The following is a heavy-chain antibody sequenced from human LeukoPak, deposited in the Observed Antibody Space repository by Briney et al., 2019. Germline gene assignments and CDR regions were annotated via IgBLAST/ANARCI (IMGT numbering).Heavy chain of an antibody. V-gene: IGHV4-59*01. CDR3: ARDLGGYNV. D-gene: IGHD5-24*01. J-gene: IGHJ4*02. CDR2: IYYSGST. CDR1: GGSISSYY. Sequence: PSETLSLTCTVSGGSISSYYWSWIRQPPGKGLEWIGYIYYSGSTNYNPSLKGRVTISVDTSKNQFSLKLSSVTAADTAVYYCARDLGGYNVWGQGTLVTVSS.